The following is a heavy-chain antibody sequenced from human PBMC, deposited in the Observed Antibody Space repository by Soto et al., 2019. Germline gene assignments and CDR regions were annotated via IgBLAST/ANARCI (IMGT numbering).Heavy chain of an antibody. V-gene: IGHV3-9*01. J-gene: IGHJ6*02. CDR2: ISWNSGSI. Sequence: GGSLRLSCAASGFTFDDYAMHWARQAPGKGLGWVSGISWNSGSIGYADSVKGRFTVSRDNAKNSLYLQMNSLRAEDTALYYCAKESSGMDVWGQGTTVTVSS. CDR1: GFTFDDYA. CDR3: AKESSGMDV.